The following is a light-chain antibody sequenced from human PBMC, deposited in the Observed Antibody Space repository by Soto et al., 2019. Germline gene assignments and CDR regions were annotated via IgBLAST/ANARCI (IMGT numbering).Light chain of an antibody. Sequence: QSVLTQSSSASASLGSSVKLTCTLSSGHSNYSIAWHQQQPGNAPRYLMNLEGSGSYNKGSGVPDSFSGSSSGADRYLTISNLQFEDEADYYCETWDSNTHGGYVFGTGTKLTVL. J-gene: IGLJ1*01. CDR1: SGHSNYS. CDR3: ETWDSNTHGGYV. CDR2: LEGSGSY. V-gene: IGLV4-60*02.